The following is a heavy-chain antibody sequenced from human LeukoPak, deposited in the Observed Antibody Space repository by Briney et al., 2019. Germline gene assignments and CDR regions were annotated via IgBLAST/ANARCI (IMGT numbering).Heavy chain of an antibody. CDR2: IYYSGST. Sequence: SETLSLTCTVSGGSISSYYWSWIRQPPGKGLEGIGYIYYSGSTNYNPSLKSRVTISVDTSKNQFSLKLSSVTAADTAVYYCARRRGVVTAIGVGYFDYWGQGTLVTVSS. J-gene: IGHJ4*02. CDR1: GGSISSYY. D-gene: IGHD2-21*02. CDR3: ARRRGVVTAIGVGYFDY. V-gene: IGHV4-59*08.